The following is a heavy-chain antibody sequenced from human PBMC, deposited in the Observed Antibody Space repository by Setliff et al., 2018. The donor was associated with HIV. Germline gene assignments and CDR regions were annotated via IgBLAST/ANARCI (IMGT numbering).Heavy chain of an antibody. V-gene: IGHV4-4*07. CDR1: GDSTSNSY. CDR3: ARDVLKSNYLGYYYYLDV. CDR2: LHASGNT. J-gene: IGHJ6*03. D-gene: IGHD3-9*01. Sequence: SETLSLTCSVSGDSTSNSYWSWIRQPARKGLEWIGRLHASGNTNYNPSLKSRVTMSINTSKNQLSLRLTSVTAADTAVYYCARDVLKSNYLGYYYYLDVWGKGTTVTVSS.